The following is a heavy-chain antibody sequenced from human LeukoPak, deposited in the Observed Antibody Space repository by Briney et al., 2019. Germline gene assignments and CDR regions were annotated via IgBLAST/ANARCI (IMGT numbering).Heavy chain of an antibody. Sequence: SQTLSLTCAISGDTVSSNIVAWNWIRQSPSRGLEWLRRTYYRSKGYNDYAVSVNSRITINPDTSTNQFSLQLDSVTPEDTAVYYCARDLTYYDILTGFQNWGEGTLVTVSS. D-gene: IGHD3-9*01. CDR3: ARDLTYYDILTGFQN. V-gene: IGHV6-1*01. CDR2: TYYRSKGYN. CDR1: GDTVSSNIVA. J-gene: IGHJ4*02.